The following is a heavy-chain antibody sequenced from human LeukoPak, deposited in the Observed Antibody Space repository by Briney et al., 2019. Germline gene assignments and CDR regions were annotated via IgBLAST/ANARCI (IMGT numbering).Heavy chain of an antibody. Sequence: PGGSLRLSCAASGFTFSSYGMSWVRQAPGKWLEWVSSISGSGGSTYYADSVKGRFTISRDNSKNTLYLQMNSLRAEDTAVYYCAKDLEGYYDSSGYYDYWGQGTLVTVSS. D-gene: IGHD3-22*01. CDR2: ISGSGGST. CDR3: AKDLEGYYDSSGYYDY. CDR1: GFTFSSYG. V-gene: IGHV3-23*01. J-gene: IGHJ4*02.